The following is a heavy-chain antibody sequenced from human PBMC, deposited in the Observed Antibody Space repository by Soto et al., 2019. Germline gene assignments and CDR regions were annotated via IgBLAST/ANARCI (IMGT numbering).Heavy chain of an antibody. V-gene: IGHV3-74*01. Sequence: LRLSCAASGFTFSSYWMHWVRQAPGKGLVWVSRINNDGSSTSYADSVKGRFTISRDNAKTTLYLQMNSLRAEDTAVYYCARPLMVRGVIIGAFDIWGQGTMVTV. CDR1: GFTFSSYW. D-gene: IGHD3-10*01. CDR2: INNDGSST. J-gene: IGHJ3*02. CDR3: ARPLMVRGVIIGAFDI.